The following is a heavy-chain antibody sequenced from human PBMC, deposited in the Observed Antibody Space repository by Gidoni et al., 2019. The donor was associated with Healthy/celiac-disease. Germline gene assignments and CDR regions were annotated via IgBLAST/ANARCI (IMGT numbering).Heavy chain of an antibody. J-gene: IGHJ4*02. V-gene: IGHV3-48*03. CDR2: ISSSGSTI. CDR3: ARSPTYGDYLDY. CDR1: GFTFSSYE. D-gene: IGHD4-17*01. Sequence: EVQLVESGGGLVQPGGSLRRSCADPGFTFSSYELNWVRQAPGKGLEWVSYISSSGSTIYYADSVKGRFTISRDNAKNSLYLQMNSLRAEDTAVYYCARSPTYGDYLDYWGQGTLVTVSS.